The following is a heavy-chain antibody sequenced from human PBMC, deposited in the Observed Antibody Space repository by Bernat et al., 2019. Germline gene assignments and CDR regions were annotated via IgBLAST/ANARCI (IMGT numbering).Heavy chain of an antibody. V-gene: IGHV3-48*01. J-gene: IGHJ5*02. CDR1: GFTFSNSD. CDR2: ISISGNNI. Sequence: EVKLEESGGGFVQPGRSLRLSCEASGFTFSNSDMHWVRQAPGSPPEWVSFISISGNNIKHADPVKGRFTISRDNCKNTLYLQMSSLTAEDTAVYYCARDGEGRGNYGYEFETWGQGTLVTVSS. D-gene: IGHD3-3*01. CDR3: ARDGEGRGNYGYEFET.